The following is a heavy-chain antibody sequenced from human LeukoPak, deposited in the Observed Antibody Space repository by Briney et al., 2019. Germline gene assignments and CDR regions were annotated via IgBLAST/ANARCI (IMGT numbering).Heavy chain of an antibody. CDR2: IYSGYST. V-gene: IGHV3-53*01. Sequence: GGSLRLSCAASGFTVSSNYMSWVRQAPGKGLEWVSVIYSGYSTYYADSVKGRFTISRDNSKNTVYLQMNSLRAEDTALYYCAKPYSGTILTGWFDPWGQGTLVTVSS. D-gene: IGHD3-9*01. CDR3: AKPYSGTILTGWFDP. CDR1: GFTVSSNY. J-gene: IGHJ5*02.